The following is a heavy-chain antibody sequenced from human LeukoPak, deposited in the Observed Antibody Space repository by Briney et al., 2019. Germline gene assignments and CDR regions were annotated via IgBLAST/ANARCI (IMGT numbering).Heavy chain of an antibody. J-gene: IGHJ3*01. CDR3: TTDSGSFDV. V-gene: IGHV3-15*01. CDR1: GFTFSDSW. D-gene: IGHD3-10*01. Sequence: GESLRLSCAASGFTFSDSWMTWVRQVPGKGLEWVGRIKSKIDGETTEYAAPVEGRFTISRDDSKTTVCLQMSGLRTEDTALYYCTTDSGSFDVWGRGTMVTVSS. CDR2: IKSKIDGETT.